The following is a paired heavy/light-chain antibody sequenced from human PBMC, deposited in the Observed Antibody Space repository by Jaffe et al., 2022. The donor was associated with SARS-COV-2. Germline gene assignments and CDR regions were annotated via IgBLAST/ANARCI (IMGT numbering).Light chain of an antibody. CDR3: QSFHNTNWV. Sequence: NFMLTQPHSVSESPGKTITISCTGSNGSIASNYVQWYQQRPGSAPATVIYGDDQRPSGVPDRFSGSIDGSSNSASLTISGLKTEDEAVYYCQSFHNTNWVFGGGTKVTVL. V-gene: IGLV6-57*02. CDR2: GDD. J-gene: IGLJ3*02. CDR1: NGSIASNY.
Heavy chain of an antibody. J-gene: IGHJ6*02. CDR2: IHYSGST. CDR3: GRHVSGHYYYGMDV. CDR1: GGSITSTYY. Sequence: QLQLQESGPGLVKPSETLSLTCTVSGGSITSTYYWGWIRQPPGKGLEWVGSIHYSGSTDYNVSLKSRVIISVDTSKNQFSLKVSSVTAADTAVYYCGRHVSGHYYYGMDVWGQGTTVTVSS. V-gene: IGHV4-39*01. D-gene: IGHD2-15*01.